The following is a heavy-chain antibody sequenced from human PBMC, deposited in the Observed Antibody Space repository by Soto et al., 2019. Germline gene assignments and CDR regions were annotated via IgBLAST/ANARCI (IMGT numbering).Heavy chain of an antibody. CDR1: GFTFRNSA. J-gene: IGHJ4*02. D-gene: IGHD2-15*01. Sequence: EVHLLASGGGLAQPGGSLRLSCAASGFTFRNSALSWVRQAPGKGLEWVSALGDGGATPYYADSVKGRYTISRDNSKNTLYLQMNSLRGDDTAVYYCARQIGKCSRGNCYFDSWGQGTLVAVAS. CDR2: LGDGGATP. V-gene: IGHV3-23*01. CDR3: ARQIGKCSRGNCYFDS.